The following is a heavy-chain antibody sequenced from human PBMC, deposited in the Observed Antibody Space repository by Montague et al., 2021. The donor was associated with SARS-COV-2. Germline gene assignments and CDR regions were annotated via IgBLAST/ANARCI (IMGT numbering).Heavy chain of an antibody. CDR1: GGSISSYY. CDR3: ARRSLGYCSGGSCYSGYDY. V-gene: IGHV4-59*01. CDR2: IYYSGST. D-gene: IGHD2-15*01. J-gene: IGHJ4*02. Sequence: SETLPLTCTVSGGSISSYYWSWIRQPPGKGLEWIGYIYYSGSTNYNPSLKSRVTISVDTSKNQFSLKLSSVTAADTAVYYCARRSLGYCSGGSCYSGYDYWGQGTLVTVSS.